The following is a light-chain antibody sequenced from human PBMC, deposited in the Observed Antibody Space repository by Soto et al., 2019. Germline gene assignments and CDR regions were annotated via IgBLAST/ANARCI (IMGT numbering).Light chain of an antibody. CDR3: QNYNSYSEA. Sequence: DIQMTQSPSTLSGSVGDRVTITCRASQTISSWLALYQQKPGKAPKLLIYTASTLKSGVPSRFSGSGSGTESTLTISSLQPDDFATYYCQNYNSYSEAFGQGTKVDIK. CDR1: QTISSW. V-gene: IGKV1-5*03. J-gene: IGKJ1*01. CDR2: TAS.